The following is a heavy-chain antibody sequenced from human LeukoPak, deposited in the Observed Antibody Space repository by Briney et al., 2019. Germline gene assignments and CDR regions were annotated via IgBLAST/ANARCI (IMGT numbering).Heavy chain of an antibody. D-gene: IGHD6-13*01. J-gene: IGHJ6*03. CDR3: ARHPLAAAGIRYYYYYMDV. Sequence: GGSLRLSCAASEFSVCSNYMTWVRQAPGKGLEWVSLIYSGGSTYYADSVKGRFTISRDNSKNTLYLQMNSLRAEDTAVYYCARHPLAAAGIRYYYYYMDVWGKGTTVTISS. CDR2: IYSGGST. CDR1: EFSVCSNY. V-gene: IGHV3-66*04.